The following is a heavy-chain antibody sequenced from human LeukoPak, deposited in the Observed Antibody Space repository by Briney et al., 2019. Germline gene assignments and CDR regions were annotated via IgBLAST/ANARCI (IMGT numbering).Heavy chain of an antibody. D-gene: IGHD3-10*01. CDR1: GGSISSGSYY. Sequence: SETLSLTCTVSGGSISSGSYYWRWIRQPAGKGLEWIVRIYTSGSTNYNPSLKSRVTISVDTSKNQFSLKLSSVTAADTAVYYCARTYYYGSGSYFYFDYWGQGTLVTVSS. V-gene: IGHV4-61*02. J-gene: IGHJ4*02. CDR3: ARTYYYGSGSYFYFDY. CDR2: IYTSGST.